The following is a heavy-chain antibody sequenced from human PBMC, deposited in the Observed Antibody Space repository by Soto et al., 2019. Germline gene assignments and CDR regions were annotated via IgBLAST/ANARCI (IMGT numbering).Heavy chain of an antibody. CDR1: GFTFNTYA. CDR2: ISDSGGRT. D-gene: IGHD3-10*01. V-gene: IGHV3-23*01. J-gene: IGHJ4*02. CDR3: AKFHGSGTYYNFPDY. Sequence: EVYLLESGGGLVQPGGSLRLSCAASGFTFNTYAMSWVRQAPGKELEWVSTISDSGGRTYYAASVKGRFTISRDNSKNTLHLLMNSLSAEDTALYYCAKFHGSGTYYNFPDYWGQGTLVTVSS.